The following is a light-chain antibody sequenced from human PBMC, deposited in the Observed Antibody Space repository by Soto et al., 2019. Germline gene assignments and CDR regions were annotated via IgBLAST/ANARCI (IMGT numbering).Light chain of an antibody. Sequence: QSALTQPASVSGSPGQSITISCTGTSSDVGGYNYVSWYQQHPGKAPKLMIYDVSNRPSGVSNRFSGSKSGNTASLTISGLQDEDEADYYCSSYTSSSTLRVFGGGIKLTVL. CDR1: SSDVGGYNY. CDR2: DVS. J-gene: IGLJ2*01. V-gene: IGLV2-14*01. CDR3: SSYTSSSTLRV.